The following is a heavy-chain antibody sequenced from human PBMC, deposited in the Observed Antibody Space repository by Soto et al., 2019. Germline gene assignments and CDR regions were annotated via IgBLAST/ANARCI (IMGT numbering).Heavy chain of an antibody. CDR2: IIPIFGTA. J-gene: IGHJ6*02. D-gene: IGHD1-26*01. V-gene: IGHV1-69*12. Sequence: QVQLVQSGAEVKKPGSSVKVSCKASGGTFSSYAITWVRQAPGQGLEWMGGIIPIFGTANYAQKFQGRVTITADESTSTPNLDLSSLRSEDTAVYYCASRDSGNFGSYYYYGMDVWSQGTTVTVSS. CDR1: GGTFSSYA. CDR3: ASRDSGNFGSYYYYGMDV.